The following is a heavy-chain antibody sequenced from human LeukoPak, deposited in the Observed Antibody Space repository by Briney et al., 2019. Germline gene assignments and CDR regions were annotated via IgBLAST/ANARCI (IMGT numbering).Heavy chain of an antibody. V-gene: IGHV3-30-3*01. Sequence: PGGSLRLSCAASGFTFSSYAMHWVRQAPGKGLEWVAVISYDGSNKYYADSVKGRFTISRDNAKNTLYLQMNSLRAEDTAVYYCARVRKVGSGWYPPYYYGMDVWGQGTTVTVSS. J-gene: IGHJ6*02. CDR3: ARVRKVGSGWYPPYYYGMDV. CDR2: ISYDGSNK. D-gene: IGHD6-19*01. CDR1: GFTFSSYA.